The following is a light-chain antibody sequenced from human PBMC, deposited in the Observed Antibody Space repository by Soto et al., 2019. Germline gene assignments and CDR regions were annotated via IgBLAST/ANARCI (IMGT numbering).Light chain of an antibody. CDR1: QSVSSY. V-gene: IGKV3-11*01. Sequence: ENVLTQSPATLSLSPGERATLSCRASQSVSSYLAWYQQKPGQAPRLLIYDASNRATGIPARFSGSGSGTDFTLTISSLEPEDFAVYYCQQRSNWPVTFGQGTKVDIK. CDR2: DAS. CDR3: QQRSNWPVT. J-gene: IGKJ1*01.